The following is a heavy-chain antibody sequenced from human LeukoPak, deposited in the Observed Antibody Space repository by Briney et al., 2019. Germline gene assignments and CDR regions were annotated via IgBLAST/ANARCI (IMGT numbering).Heavy chain of an antibody. CDR3: AKDGNYYGSGSYYSAYFDY. V-gene: IGHV3-23*01. Sequence: GGSLRLSCAASGFTFSSYAMSWVRQAPGKGLEWVSSFSGSGGSTYYAGAVKGRFTISRDTSKNTLYLQMNSLRAEDTAVYYCAKDGNYYGSGSYYSAYFDYWGQGTLVTVSS. CDR1: GFTFSSYA. D-gene: IGHD3-10*01. CDR2: FSGSGGST. J-gene: IGHJ4*02.